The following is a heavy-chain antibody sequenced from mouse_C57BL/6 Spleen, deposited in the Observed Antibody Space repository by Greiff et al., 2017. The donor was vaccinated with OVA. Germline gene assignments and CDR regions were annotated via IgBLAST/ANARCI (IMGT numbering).Heavy chain of an antibody. CDR2: INPNNGGT. Sequence: EVQLQQSGPELVKPGASVKMSCKASGYTFTDYNMHWVKQSHGKSLEWIGYINPNNGGTSYNQKFKGKATLTVNKSSTTAYTELRTPTSEDSAVSYCARDAYAAMDYSGLRASLTVSS. D-gene: IGHD2-12*01. CDR1: GYTFTDYN. J-gene: IGHJ4*01. CDR3: ARDAYAAMDY. V-gene: IGHV1-22*01.